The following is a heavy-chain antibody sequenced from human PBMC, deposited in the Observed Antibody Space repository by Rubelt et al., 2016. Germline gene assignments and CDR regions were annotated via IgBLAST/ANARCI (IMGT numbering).Heavy chain of an antibody. D-gene: IGHD3-3*01. CDR1: GYTFTSYD. Sequence: QVQLVQSGAEVKKPGASVKVSCKASGYTFTSYDINWVRQATGQGLEWMGWMNPNSGNTGYAQKFQGRVTMTRNTSISTAYMELSSLRSEDPAVYYCARMVNDFWSGYHNWFDPWGQGTLVTVSS. CDR2: MNPNSGNT. CDR3: ARMVNDFWSGYHNWFDP. J-gene: IGHJ5*02. V-gene: IGHV1-8*01.